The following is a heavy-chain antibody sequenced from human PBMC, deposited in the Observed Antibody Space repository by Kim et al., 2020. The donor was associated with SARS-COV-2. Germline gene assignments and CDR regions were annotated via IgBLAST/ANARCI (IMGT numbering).Heavy chain of an antibody. V-gene: IGHV4-39*02. CDR3: AREWTTVTTLSFVDY. D-gene: IGHD4-17*01. CDR2: IYYSGST. CDR1: GGSISSSSYY. J-gene: IGHJ4*02. Sequence: SETLSLTCTVSGGSISSSSYYWGWIRQPPGKGLEWIGSIYYSGSTYYNPSLKSRVTISVDTSKNQFSLKLSSVTAADTAVYYCAREWTTVTTLSFVDYWGQGTLVTVSS.